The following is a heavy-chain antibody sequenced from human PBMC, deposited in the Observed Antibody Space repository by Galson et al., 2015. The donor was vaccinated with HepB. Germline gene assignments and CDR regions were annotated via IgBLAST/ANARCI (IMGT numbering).Heavy chain of an antibody. J-gene: IGHJ4*02. CDR3: AKDGEYQVLWGYFDF. Sequence: SLRLSCAASGFTFSSYAMSWVRQAPGKGLEWVSTIVSGSGGGTDYAESVRGRFTISRDNSKNTLYLEMHSLRAEDTALYYCAKDGEYQVLWGYFDFWGQGTLVTVSS. V-gene: IGHV3-23*01. D-gene: IGHD2-2*01. CDR2: IVSGSGGGT. CDR1: GFTFSSYA.